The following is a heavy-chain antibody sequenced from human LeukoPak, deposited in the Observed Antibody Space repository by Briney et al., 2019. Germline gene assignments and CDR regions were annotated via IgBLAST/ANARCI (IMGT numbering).Heavy chain of an antibody. CDR3: ATMLYCSGGSCYQPGDYYYYCMDV. V-gene: IGHV1-69*05. Sequence: SVKVSCKASGGTFSSYAMSWVRQAPGQGLEWMGGIIPIFGTANYAQKFQGRVTITTDESTSTAYMELSSLRSEDTAVYYCATMLYCSGGSCYQPGDYYYYCMDVWGKGTTVTVSS. D-gene: IGHD2-15*01. J-gene: IGHJ6*03. CDR2: IIPIFGTA. CDR1: GGTFSSYA.